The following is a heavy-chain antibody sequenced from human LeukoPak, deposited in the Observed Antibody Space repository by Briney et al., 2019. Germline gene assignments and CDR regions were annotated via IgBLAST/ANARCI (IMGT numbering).Heavy chain of an antibody. CDR1: GFTFSSYA. CDR2: ISGSGGST. Sequence: GGSLRLSCAASGFTFSSYAMSWVRQAPGKGLEWVSTISGSGGSTHYPDSVKGRFTISRDNSKNTLYLQMNSLRAEDTAVYYCARQSIAAYYYYYMDVWGKGTTVTVSS. V-gene: IGHV3-23*01. J-gene: IGHJ6*03. CDR3: ARQSIAAYYYYYMDV. D-gene: IGHD6-6*01.